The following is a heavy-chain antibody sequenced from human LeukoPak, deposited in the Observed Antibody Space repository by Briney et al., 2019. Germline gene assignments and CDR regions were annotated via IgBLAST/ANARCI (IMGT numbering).Heavy chain of an antibody. CDR2: ICGYNGNT. V-gene: IGHV1-18*01. Sequence: ASVKVSCKASGYTFTSYGFNWVRQAPGQGLEWLGWICGYNGNTEYAQKVQGRVTMTTDTSTNTAYMELRSLGSDDTAVYYCARDLLTGNTGDYWGQGTLVTVSA. J-gene: IGHJ4*02. CDR1: GYTFTSYG. D-gene: IGHD1-7*01. CDR3: ARDLLTGNTGDY.